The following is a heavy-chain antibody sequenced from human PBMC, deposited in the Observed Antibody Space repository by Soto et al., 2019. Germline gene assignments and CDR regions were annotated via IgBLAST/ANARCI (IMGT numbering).Heavy chain of an antibody. V-gene: IGHV1-24*01. D-gene: IGHD3-22*01. CDR3: ASSNYDRAMDV. CDR1: GFTLIELS. CDR2: FDPEDGKT. Sequence: QVQLVQSGAEVMKPGASVRVPCKVYGFTLIELSMHWVRQAPGKGLEWMGGFDPEDGKTMYAQKFQGRVTMTEDTSTDTAYMELSSRRTEDTAVYYWASSNYDRAMDVWGQGTTVTVSS. J-gene: IGHJ6*02.